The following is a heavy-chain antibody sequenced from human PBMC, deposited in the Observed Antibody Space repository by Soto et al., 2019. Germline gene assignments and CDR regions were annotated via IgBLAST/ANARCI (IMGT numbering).Heavy chain of an antibody. J-gene: IGHJ6*02. D-gene: IGHD3-10*01. Sequence: GGSLRLSCAASGFTFSSYAMHWVRQAPGKGLERVAVISYDGSNKYYADSVKGRFTISRDNSKNTLFLQMNSLRADDTAVYYCAREGGITMVRGVIITGYYYGMDVWGQGTTVTVSS. CDR3: AREGGITMVRGVIITGYYYGMDV. CDR1: GFTFSSYA. V-gene: IGHV3-30-3*01. CDR2: ISYDGSNK.